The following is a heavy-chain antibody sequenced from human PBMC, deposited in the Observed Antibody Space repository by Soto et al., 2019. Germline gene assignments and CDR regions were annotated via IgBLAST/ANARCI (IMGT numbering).Heavy chain of an antibody. J-gene: IGHJ4*02. CDR1: GFSFSSYA. V-gene: IGHV3-23*01. D-gene: IGHD4-4*01. CDR3: AKGSIEYSASGDN. Sequence: DVQLLESGGCLVQPGGSLRLSCAASGFSFSSYAMVWVRQAPGKGLEWVSVISARGGSSYFADSVKGRFTISRDKSKNVLSLEMNSLRAEDTAIYFCAKGSIEYSASGDNWGQGTLVLVSS. CDR2: ISARGGSS.